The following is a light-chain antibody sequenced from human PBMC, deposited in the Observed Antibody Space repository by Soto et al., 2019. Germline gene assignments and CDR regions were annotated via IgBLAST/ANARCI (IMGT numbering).Light chain of an antibody. Sequence: QSVLTQPASVSGSPGQSITISCTGTSSDVGGYNYVSWYQQHPGKAPKLMIFDVSTRPSEVSNRFSGSRSGNTASLTISGLQAEDEADYYCSSYTSSSTVVFGGGTKLTVL. V-gene: IGLV2-14*01. CDR3: SSYTSSSTVV. CDR2: DVS. CDR1: SSDVGGYNY. J-gene: IGLJ2*01.